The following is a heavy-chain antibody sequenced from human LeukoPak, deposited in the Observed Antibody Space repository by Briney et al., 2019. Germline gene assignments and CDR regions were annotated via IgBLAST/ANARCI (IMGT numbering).Heavy chain of an antibody. CDR1: GFTFSSYS. Sequence: GGSLRLSCAASGFTFSSYSMNWVRQAPGKGLEWVSSISSSSSYIYYADSVKGRFTISRDNSKNTLYLQMNSLRAEDTAVYYCARGFYSGSYSAAFDIWGQGTMVTVSS. CDR3: ARGFYSGSYSAAFDI. J-gene: IGHJ3*02. CDR2: ISSSSSYI. V-gene: IGHV3-21*01. D-gene: IGHD1-26*01.